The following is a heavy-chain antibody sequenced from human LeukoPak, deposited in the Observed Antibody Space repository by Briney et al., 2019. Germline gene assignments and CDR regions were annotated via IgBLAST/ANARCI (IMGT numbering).Heavy chain of an antibody. V-gene: IGHV3-48*03. CDR1: GFTFSSYE. J-gene: IGHJ6*03. CDR2: ISSSGSTI. CDR3: ARGVTILTNYYYYYYMDV. D-gene: IGHD3-10*01. Sequence: PGGSLRLSCAASGFTFSSYEMNWVRQAPGKGLEWVSYISSSGSTIYYADSVKGRFTISRDNAKNSLYLQMNSLRAEDTAVYYCARGVTILTNYYYYYYMDVWGKGTTVTISS.